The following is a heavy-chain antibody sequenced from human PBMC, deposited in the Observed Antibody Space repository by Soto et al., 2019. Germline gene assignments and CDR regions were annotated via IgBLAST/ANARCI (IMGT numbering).Heavy chain of an antibody. CDR3: AKDLEQKADYYYYYMDV. CDR2: ISYDGSNK. V-gene: IGHV3-30*18. Sequence: GGSLRLSCAASGFTFSSYGMHWVRQAPGKGLEWVAVISYDGSNKYYADSVKGRFTISRDNSKNTLYLQMNSLRAEDTAVYYCAKDLEQKADYYYYYMDVWGKGTTVTVSS. CDR1: GFTFSSYG. J-gene: IGHJ6*03. D-gene: IGHD3-3*01.